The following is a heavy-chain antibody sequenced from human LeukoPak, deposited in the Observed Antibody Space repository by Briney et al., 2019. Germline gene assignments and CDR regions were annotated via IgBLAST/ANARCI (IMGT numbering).Heavy chain of an antibody. D-gene: IGHD2-2*03. Sequence: ASVKVSCKASCYTFTSYGISWVRQAPGQGLEWMGWIRVYNGDTNYAQKLQGRVTMTTDTSTSTAYMELRSLRSDDTAVYYCATGYCSSTNCRIDYWGQGTLVSVSS. CDR1: CYTFTSYG. CDR2: IRVYNGDT. J-gene: IGHJ4*02. V-gene: IGHV1-18*01. CDR3: ATGYCSSTNCRIDY.